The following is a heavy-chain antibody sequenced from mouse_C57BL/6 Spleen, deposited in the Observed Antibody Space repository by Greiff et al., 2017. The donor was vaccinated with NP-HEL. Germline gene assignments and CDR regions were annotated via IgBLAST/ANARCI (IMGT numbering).Heavy chain of an antibody. Sequence: VQLQQSGPELVKPGASVKISCKASGYAFSSSWMNWVKQRPGKGLEWIGRIYPGDGDTNYNGKFKGKATLTADKSSSTAYMQLSSLTSEDSAVYFCARYSPLDYWGQGTTLTVSS. V-gene: IGHV1-82*01. CDR3: ARYSPLDY. D-gene: IGHD2-12*01. J-gene: IGHJ2*01. CDR2: IYPGDGDT. CDR1: GYAFSSSW.